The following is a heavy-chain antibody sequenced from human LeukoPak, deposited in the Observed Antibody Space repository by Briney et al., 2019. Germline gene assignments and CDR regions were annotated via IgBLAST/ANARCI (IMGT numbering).Heavy chain of an antibody. J-gene: IGHJ4*02. CDR3: AQQSLRCPAY. D-gene: IGHD3-16*01. CDR1: GYSISSGYY. V-gene: IGHV4-38-2*01. Sequence: SETLSLTCAVFGYSISSGYYWGWIRQPPGKGLEWIGNIYHSGSTYYNPSLKSRVTISVYTSKNQFSLKLSSVTAADTAVYYFAQQSLRCPAYWGQGTLVTVSS. CDR2: IYHSGST.